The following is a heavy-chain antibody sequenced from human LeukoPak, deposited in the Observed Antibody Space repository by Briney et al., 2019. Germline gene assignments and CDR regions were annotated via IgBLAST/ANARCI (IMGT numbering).Heavy chain of an antibody. J-gene: IGHJ5*02. V-gene: IGHV3-23*01. CDR3: AKGGLLWFGEPRFDP. CDR1: GFTFSSYA. D-gene: IGHD3-10*01. CDR2: ISGSGGST. Sequence: GGSLRLSCAASGFTFSSYAMSWVRQAPGKGLEWVSAISGSGGSTYYADSVKGRFTISRDNSKNTLYLQMNSLRAEDTAIYYCAKGGLLWFGEPRFDPWGQGTLVTVSS.